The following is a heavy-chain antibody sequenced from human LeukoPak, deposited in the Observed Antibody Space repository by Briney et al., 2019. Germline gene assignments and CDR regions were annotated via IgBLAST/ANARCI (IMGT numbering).Heavy chain of an antibody. D-gene: IGHD5-18*01. CDR1: GYTFTGYY. J-gene: IGHJ4*02. CDR2: INPNSGGT. V-gene: IGHV1-2*02. Sequence: ASVKVSCKASGYTFTGYYMHWVRQAPGQGLEWMGWINPNSGGTNYAQKFQGRVTMTRDTSISTAYMELSRLRSDDTAVYYCARVARRGYSYGWSYWGQGTLVTVSS. CDR3: ARVARRGYSYGWSY.